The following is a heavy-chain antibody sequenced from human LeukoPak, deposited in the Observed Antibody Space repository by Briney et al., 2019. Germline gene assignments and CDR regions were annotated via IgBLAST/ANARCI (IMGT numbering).Heavy chain of an antibody. D-gene: IGHD1-26*01. Sequence: GGSLRLSCAASGFTFSSYSMNWVRQAPGKGLEWVSSISSSSSYIYYADSVKGRFTISRDNAKNSLYLQMNSLRAEDTAVYYCATQTGIVGAHFDYWGQGTLVTVSS. CDR3: ATQTGIVGAHFDY. CDR1: GFTFSSYS. V-gene: IGHV3-21*01. CDR2: ISSSSSYI. J-gene: IGHJ4*02.